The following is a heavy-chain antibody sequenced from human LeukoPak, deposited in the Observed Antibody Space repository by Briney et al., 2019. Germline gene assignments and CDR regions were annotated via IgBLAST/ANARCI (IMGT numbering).Heavy chain of an antibody. V-gene: IGHV3-48*04. CDR3: ARDGNVVVPAADYYMDV. Sequence: PGGSLRLSCAASGFAFSSFAMNWVRQAPGKGLEWVSYISSSSSTIYYADSVKGRFTISRDNAKNSLYLQMNSLRAEDTAVYYCARDGNVVVPAADYYMDVWGKGTTVTVSS. CDR1: GFAFSSFA. D-gene: IGHD2-2*01. CDR2: ISSSSSTI. J-gene: IGHJ6*03.